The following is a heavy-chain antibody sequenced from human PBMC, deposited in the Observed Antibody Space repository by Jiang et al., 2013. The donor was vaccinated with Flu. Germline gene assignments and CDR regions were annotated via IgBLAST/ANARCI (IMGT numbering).Heavy chain of an antibody. V-gene: IGHV5-10-1*03. CDR2: IDPSDSYS. J-gene: IGHJ5*02. Sequence: QLVESGAEVKKPGESLRISCKGSGYSFTTYWITWVRQMPGKGLEWMGRIDPSDSYSDYSPSFQGHVNISVDRSVDTAYLQWSSLKTSDTAMYYCARHNGASAHQRALPGNNWFDPWGQGTLVTVSS. CDR3: ARHNGASAHQRALPGNNWFDP. D-gene: IGHD1-14*01. CDR1: GYSFTTYW.